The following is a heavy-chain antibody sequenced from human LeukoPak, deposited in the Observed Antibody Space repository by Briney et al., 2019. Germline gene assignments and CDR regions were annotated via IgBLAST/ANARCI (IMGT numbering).Heavy chain of an antibody. CDR1: GYSFTSYW. CDR3: ATLGRREGPAAAGKGGFDY. J-gene: IGHJ4*02. Sequence: GESLKISCKGSGYSFTSYWIGWVRQMPGKGLERMGIIYPGDSDTRYSPSFQGQVTISADKSISTAYLQWSSLKASDTAMYYCATLGRREGPAAAGKGGFDYWGQGTLVTVSS. D-gene: IGHD6-13*01. V-gene: IGHV5-51*01. CDR2: IYPGDSDT.